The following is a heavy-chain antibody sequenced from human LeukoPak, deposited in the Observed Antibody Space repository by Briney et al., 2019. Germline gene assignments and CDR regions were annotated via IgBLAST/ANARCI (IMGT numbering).Heavy chain of an antibody. CDR3: ARVLRPFTIFGVVFKSIDYFDY. CDR2: INHSGST. J-gene: IGHJ4*02. CDR1: GGSFSDYY. V-gene: IGHV4-34*01. D-gene: IGHD3-3*01. Sequence: SETLSLTCAVYGGSFSDYYWSWIRQPPGEGREWIGEINHSGSTNYNPSLKSRVTISVDTSKNQFSLKLSSVTAADTAVYYFARVLRPFTIFGVVFKSIDYFDYWGQGTLVTVSS.